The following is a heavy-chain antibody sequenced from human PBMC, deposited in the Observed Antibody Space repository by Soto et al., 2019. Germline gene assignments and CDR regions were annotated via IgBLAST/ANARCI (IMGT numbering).Heavy chain of an antibody. Sequence: SVKVSCKASGGTFSSYAISWVRQAPGQGLEWMGGIIPIFGTANYAQKFQGRVTITADESTSTAYMELSSLRSEDTAVYYCARVGSRYYYDRSGYYYLDYWGQGTLVTVSS. D-gene: IGHD3-22*01. V-gene: IGHV1-69*13. J-gene: IGHJ4*02. CDR3: ARVGSRYYYDRSGYYYLDY. CDR2: IIPIFGTA. CDR1: GGTFSSYA.